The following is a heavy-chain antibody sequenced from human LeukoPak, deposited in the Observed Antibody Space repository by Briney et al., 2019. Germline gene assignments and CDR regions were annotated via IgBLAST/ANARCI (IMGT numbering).Heavy chain of an antibody. D-gene: IGHD3-10*01. CDR2: ISGSGGST. J-gene: IGHJ4*02. Sequence: GGSLRLSCAASGFTFSSYAMSWVRQAPGKGLEWVSAISGSGGSTYYADSVKGRFTISGDNSKNTLYLQMNSLRAEDTAVYYCAKVVIGELGAYYFDYWAQGTLVTVSS. CDR3: AKVVIGELGAYYFDY. V-gene: IGHV3-23*01. CDR1: GFTFSSYA.